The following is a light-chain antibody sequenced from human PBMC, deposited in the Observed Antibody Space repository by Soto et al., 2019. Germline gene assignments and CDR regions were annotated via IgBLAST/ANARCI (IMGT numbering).Light chain of an antibody. CDR1: SSDVGGYNY. Sequence: QSVLTQPPSASGSPGQSVTISCTGTSSDVGGYNYVSWYQQHPGKAPKLMIYEVSKRPSGVPDRFSGPKSGNTASLTVSGLHAEDEADYYCSSYAGSDTYVFGSGTKLTVL. J-gene: IGLJ1*01. V-gene: IGLV2-8*01. CDR2: EVS. CDR3: SSYAGSDTYV.